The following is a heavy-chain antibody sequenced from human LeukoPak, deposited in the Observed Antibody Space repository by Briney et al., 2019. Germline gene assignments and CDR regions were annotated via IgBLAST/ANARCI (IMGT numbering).Heavy chain of an antibody. Sequence: ASVKVSCKASGGTFSSYAISWARQAPGQGLEWMGGIIPIFGTANYAQKFQGRVTITTDESMSTAYMELSSLRSEDTAVYYCARGNSVFWSGYPGLYDYWGQGTLVTVSS. CDR3: ARGNSVFWSGYPGLYDY. D-gene: IGHD3-3*01. CDR1: GGTFSSYA. J-gene: IGHJ4*02. V-gene: IGHV1-69*05. CDR2: IIPIFGTA.